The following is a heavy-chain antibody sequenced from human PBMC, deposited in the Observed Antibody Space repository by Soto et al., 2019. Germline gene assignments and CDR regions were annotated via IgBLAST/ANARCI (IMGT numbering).Heavy chain of an antibody. Sequence: QVQLVESGGGVVQPGRSLRLSCAASGFTFSSYAMHWVRQAPGKGLEWVAVISYDGSNKYYADSVKGRFTISRDNSKNTLYLQMNSLRPEDTAVYYCARGTGSLAVIDAFDIWGQGTMVTVSS. CDR2: ISYDGSNK. D-gene: IGHD3-9*01. J-gene: IGHJ3*02. V-gene: IGHV3-30-3*01. CDR1: GFTFSSYA. CDR3: ARGTGSLAVIDAFDI.